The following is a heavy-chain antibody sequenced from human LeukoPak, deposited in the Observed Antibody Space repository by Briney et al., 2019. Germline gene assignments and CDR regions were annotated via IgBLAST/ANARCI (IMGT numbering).Heavy chain of an antibody. V-gene: IGHV3-48*04. D-gene: IGHD3-22*01. J-gene: IGHJ4*02. CDR2: ISGSSSGI. CDR3: ARGTTSSGSYYFDY. Sequence: GRSLRLSCAASGSTFSSYSVNWVRQAPGKGLEWVSYISGSSSGIYYADSVKGRFTISRDNAKNSLYLQMNSLRAEDTAVYYCARGTTSSGSYYFDYWGQGTLVTVSS. CDR1: GSTFSSYS.